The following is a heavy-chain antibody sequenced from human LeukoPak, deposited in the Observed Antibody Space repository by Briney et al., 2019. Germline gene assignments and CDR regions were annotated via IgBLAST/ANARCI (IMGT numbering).Heavy chain of an antibody. V-gene: IGHV3-74*01. J-gene: IGHJ4*02. CDR1: GFTFSTYW. D-gene: IGHD1-26*01. CDR3: ARDPPEWELPLDY. Sequence: GGSLRLSCAASGFTFSTYWMHWVRQAPGKGLVWVSRINSDGSSTSYADSVKGRFTISRDNAKNTLYLQMNSLRAEDTAVYYCARDPPEWELPLDYWGQGTLVTVSS. CDR2: INSDGSST.